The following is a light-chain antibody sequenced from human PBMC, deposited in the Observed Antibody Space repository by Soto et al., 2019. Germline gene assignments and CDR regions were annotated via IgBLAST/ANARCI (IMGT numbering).Light chain of an antibody. CDR2: EVR. Sequence: QSALTQPGSVSGSPGQSITISCTGTSSDIGAYDYVSWFQQYSGKAPTLIVYEVRFRPSGVSSRFSGPKSGNTASLTISGLQTEDKADYYCGSYAGATLIFGGGTKLTVL. J-gene: IGLJ2*01. CDR1: SSDIGAYDY. V-gene: IGLV2-14*03. CDR3: GSYAGATLI.